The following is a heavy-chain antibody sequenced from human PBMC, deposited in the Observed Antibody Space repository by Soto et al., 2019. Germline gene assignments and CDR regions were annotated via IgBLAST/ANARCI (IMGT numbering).Heavy chain of an antibody. D-gene: IGHD3-16*01. Sequence: MQMVESGGGSVQPGGSLRLSCAASGFPFSHYWMHWVRQTPGKGLVWVSRINPVGTITNYADSVEGRFTISRDNADSALFLQMNSLSAEDTAIYYCTSDTFGLRDTWGQGTLVTVYS. V-gene: IGHV3-74*01. CDR1: GFPFSHYW. CDR3: TSDTFGLRDT. CDR2: INPVGTIT. J-gene: IGHJ5*02.